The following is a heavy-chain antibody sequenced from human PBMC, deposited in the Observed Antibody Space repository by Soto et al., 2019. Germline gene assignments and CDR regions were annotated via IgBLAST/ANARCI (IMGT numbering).Heavy chain of an antibody. CDR1: GFTFSSYS. J-gene: IGHJ3*02. Sequence: EVQLVESGGGLVKPGGSLRLSCAASGFTFSSYSMNWVRQAPGKGLEWVSSISSSSSYIYYADSVKGRFTISRDNAKNSLYLQMNSLRAEDTAVYYCARVEYFTVTTRVACDIWGQGTMVTVSS. D-gene: IGHD4-17*01. V-gene: IGHV3-21*01. CDR3: ARVEYFTVTTRVACDI. CDR2: ISSSSSYI.